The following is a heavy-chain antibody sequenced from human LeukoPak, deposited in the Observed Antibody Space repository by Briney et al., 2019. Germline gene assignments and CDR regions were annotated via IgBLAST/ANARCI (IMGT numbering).Heavy chain of an antibody. CDR3: ARGQGLLWFGELLPYNWFDP. CDR2: MNPNSGNT. J-gene: IGHJ5*02. Sequence: ASVKVSCKASGYTFTSYDINWVRQATGQGLECMGWMNPNSGNTGYAQKFQGRVTMTRNTSISTAYMELSSLRSEDTAVYYCARGQGLLWFGELLPYNWFDPWGQGTLVTVSS. D-gene: IGHD3-10*01. V-gene: IGHV1-8*01. CDR1: GYTFTSYD.